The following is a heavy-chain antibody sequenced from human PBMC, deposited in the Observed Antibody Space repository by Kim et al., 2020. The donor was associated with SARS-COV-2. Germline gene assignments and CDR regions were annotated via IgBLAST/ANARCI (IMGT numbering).Heavy chain of an antibody. D-gene: IGHD1-26*01. V-gene: IGHV1-24*01. Sequence: ASVKVSCKVSGFSLTEYSIHWVRQAPGEGLEWMGGFDPEDGEATYAQKFRGRLAMTEDTSTETAYMELRSLRSEDTAAYFCGRGAGGTIYHYFYMDVWGKGTTVTVSS. CDR1: GFSLTEYS. J-gene: IGHJ6*03. CDR3: GRGAGGTIYHYFYMDV. CDR2: FDPEDGEA.